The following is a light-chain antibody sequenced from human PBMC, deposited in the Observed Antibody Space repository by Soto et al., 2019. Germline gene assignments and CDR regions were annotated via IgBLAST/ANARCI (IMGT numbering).Light chain of an antibody. CDR2: AAS. J-gene: IGKJ2*01. V-gene: IGKV1-9*01. CDR3: QQYTSYPYT. Sequence: DTQLTQSPSFLSASVGDRVTITCRASQDVSRSLGWYQQKAGKAPKLLISAASTLHSGVPSRFSGSGSDTDFTLTISNLQPEDFASYYCQQYTSYPYTFGQGTKLMI. CDR1: QDVSRS.